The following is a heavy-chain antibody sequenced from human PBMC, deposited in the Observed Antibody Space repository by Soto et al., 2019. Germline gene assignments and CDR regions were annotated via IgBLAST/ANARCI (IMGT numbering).Heavy chain of an antibody. Sequence: ASVKVSCKASGYSFTSYGISWVRQAPGQGLEWMGWISAYNGNTKYAQKVQDRVTMTTDTSTSTAYMELRSLRSDDTALYYCARAGLAAAAHTAGYWGQGTLVTVYS. J-gene: IGHJ4*02. V-gene: IGHV1-18*01. CDR2: ISAYNGNT. CDR3: ARAGLAAAAHTAGY. CDR1: GYSFTSYG. D-gene: IGHD6-25*01.